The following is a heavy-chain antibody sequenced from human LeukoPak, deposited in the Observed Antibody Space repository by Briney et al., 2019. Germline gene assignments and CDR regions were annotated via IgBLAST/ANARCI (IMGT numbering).Heavy chain of an antibody. Sequence: GRSLRLSRAASGFTFSSYGMHWVRQAPGKGLEWVAVISYDGSNKYYADSVKGRFTISRDNSKNTLYLQMNSLRAEDTAVYYCAKSGGVITIEVSMDVWGQGTTVTVSS. CDR3: AKSGGVITIEVSMDV. CDR2: ISYDGSNK. D-gene: IGHD3-22*01. V-gene: IGHV3-30*18. J-gene: IGHJ6*02. CDR1: GFTFSSYG.